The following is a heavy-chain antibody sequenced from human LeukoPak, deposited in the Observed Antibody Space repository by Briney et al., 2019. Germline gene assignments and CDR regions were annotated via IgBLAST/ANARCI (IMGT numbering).Heavy chain of an antibody. CDR3: ATDLFHSAFDI. CDR2: INPSGGST. D-gene: IGHD3-10*02. J-gene: IGHJ3*02. V-gene: IGHV1-46*01. CDR1: GDTFTSYY. Sequence: ASGKVSCKASGDTFTSYYMHWVRQAPGQGLEWMGIINPSGGSTSYAQKFQGRVTMTRDTSTSTVYMELSSLRSEDTAVYYCATDLFHSAFDIWGQGTMVTVSS.